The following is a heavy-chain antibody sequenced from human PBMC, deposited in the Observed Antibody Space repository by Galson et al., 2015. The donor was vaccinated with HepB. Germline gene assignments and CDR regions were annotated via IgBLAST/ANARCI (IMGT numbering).Heavy chain of an antibody. Sequence: SVKVSCKASGYTFTSYYMHWVRQAPGQGLEWMGIINPSGGSTSYAQKFQGRVTMTRDTSTSTVYMELSSLRSEDTAVYYCARDQYTTDYYYYYGMDVWGQGTTVTVSS. CDR1: GYTFTSYY. CDR2: INPSGGST. D-gene: IGHD1-1*01. V-gene: IGHV1-46*01. CDR3: ARDQYTTDYYYYYGMDV. J-gene: IGHJ6*02.